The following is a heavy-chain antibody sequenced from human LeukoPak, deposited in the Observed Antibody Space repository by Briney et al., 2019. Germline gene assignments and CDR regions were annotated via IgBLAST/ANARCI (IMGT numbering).Heavy chain of an antibody. Sequence: SETLSLTCTVSGGSISRNYWSWIRQPPGKGLEWIGYIYYSGSTNYNPSLNSRVTISVDTSKNQFSLKLSSVTVADTAVYYCARAPAITSGWFPFDFWGQGTLVTVSS. V-gene: IGHV4-59*01. CDR3: ARAPAITSGWFPFDF. J-gene: IGHJ4*02. CDR1: GGSISRNY. D-gene: IGHD6-19*01. CDR2: IYYSGST.